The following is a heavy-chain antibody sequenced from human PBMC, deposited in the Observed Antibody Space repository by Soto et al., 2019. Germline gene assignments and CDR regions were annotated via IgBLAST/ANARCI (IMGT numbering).Heavy chain of an antibody. J-gene: IGHJ4*02. CDR2: IIPIFGTA. V-gene: IGHV1-69*01. Sequence: QVQLVQSGAEVKKPGSSVKVSCKASGGTFSSYAISWVRQAPGQGLEWMGGIIPIFGTANYAQKFQGRVTINADESTSTAYMERSSLRSEATAVYYCARGYDYGDYGKLDYCGQGTLVTVSA. CDR1: GGTFSSYA. CDR3: ARGYDYGDYGKLDY. D-gene: IGHD4-17*01.